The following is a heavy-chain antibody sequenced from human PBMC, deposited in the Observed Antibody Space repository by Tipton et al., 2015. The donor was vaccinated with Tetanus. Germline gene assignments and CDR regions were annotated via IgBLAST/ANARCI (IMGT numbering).Heavy chain of an antibody. CDR1: GFTFSDYY. CDR3: ARALRYFDWLSGLGE. CDR2: ISSSGSTI. Sequence: SLRLSCAASGFTFSDYYMSWIRQAPGKGLEWVSYISSSGSTIYYADSVKGRFTISRDNAKNSLYLQMNSLRAEDTAVYYCARALRYFDWLSGLGEWGQGTLVTVSS. J-gene: IGHJ4*02. V-gene: IGHV3-11*01. D-gene: IGHD3-9*01.